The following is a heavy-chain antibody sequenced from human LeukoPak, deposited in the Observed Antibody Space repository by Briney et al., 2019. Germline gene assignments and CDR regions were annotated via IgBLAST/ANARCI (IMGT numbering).Heavy chain of an antibody. CDR2: IWYDGSNK. Sequence: GGSLRLSCAASGFTFSSYSMHWVRQAPGKGLEWVAVIWYDGSNKYYADSVKGRFTFSRDNSQNTLYLQGNNLRAEDTAVYCCARGRWDTGGLHGLDVWGQGTTVTVSS. D-gene: IGHD2-8*02. J-gene: IGHJ6*02. CDR1: GFTFSSYS. V-gene: IGHV3-33*08. CDR3: ARGRWDTGGLHGLDV.